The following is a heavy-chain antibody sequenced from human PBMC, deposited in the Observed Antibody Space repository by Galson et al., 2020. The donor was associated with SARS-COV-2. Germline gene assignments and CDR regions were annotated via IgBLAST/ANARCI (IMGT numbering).Heavy chain of an antibody. CDR1: GFTFSSYA. D-gene: IGHD3-22*01. CDR2: ISGSGGST. Sequence: GGSLRLSCAASGFTFSSYAMSWVRQAPGKGLEWVSAISGSGGSTYYADSVKGRFTISRDNSKNTLYLQMNSLRAEDTAVYYCAKGTTMIVVQLIGYWGQGTLVTVSS. V-gene: IGHV3-23*01. J-gene: IGHJ4*02. CDR3: AKGTTMIVVQLIGY.